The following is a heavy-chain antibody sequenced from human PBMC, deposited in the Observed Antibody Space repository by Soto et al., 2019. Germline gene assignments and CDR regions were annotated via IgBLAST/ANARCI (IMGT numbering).Heavy chain of an antibody. V-gene: IGHV1-18*04. CDR2: ISTYNGNT. CDR1: GYTFTSYA. CDR3: ARGVSAGVDY. Sequence: QVQLVQSGTEVKKPGASVKVSCKASGYTFTSYALSWVRHAPGQGLEWMGWISTYNGNTNYAQNLQGRVTMTTDISTNTAYMELRSLRSDDTAVYYCARGVSAGVDYWGQGTLVTVSS. J-gene: IGHJ4*02. D-gene: IGHD1-26*01.